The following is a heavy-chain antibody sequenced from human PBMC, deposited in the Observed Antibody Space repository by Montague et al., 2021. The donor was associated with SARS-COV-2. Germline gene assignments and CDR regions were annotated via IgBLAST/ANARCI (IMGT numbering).Heavy chain of an antibody. Sequence: SETLSLTCTLSGGSISSSSYYWGWIRQPPGKGLEWIGSIYCSGSTNYXPSLKSRVTISGDTSRNQFSLRLTSVTAADTAMYYCARAVIYGGYAFAYFDFWGQGVLVTVPS. V-gene: IGHV4-39*07. CDR3: ARAVIYGGYAFAYFDF. CDR1: GGSISSSSYY. J-gene: IGHJ4*02. D-gene: IGHD5-12*01. CDR2: IYCSGST.